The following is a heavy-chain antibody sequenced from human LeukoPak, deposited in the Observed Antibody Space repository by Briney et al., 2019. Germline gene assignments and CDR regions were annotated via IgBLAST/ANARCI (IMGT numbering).Heavy chain of an antibody. V-gene: IGHV3-66*01. J-gene: IGHJ6*02. CDR1: GFTVSSNY. D-gene: IGHD6-13*01. Sequence: GGSLRLSCAASGFTVSSNYMNWVRQAPRRGLEWVSVIYNGGSTYYVDSVKGRFTISRDTSKNTLYLLMNSLRAEDTAVYFCARSKPPAVKDYYGLDVWGQGTTVTVSS. CDR2: IYNGGST. CDR3: ARSKPPAVKDYYGLDV.